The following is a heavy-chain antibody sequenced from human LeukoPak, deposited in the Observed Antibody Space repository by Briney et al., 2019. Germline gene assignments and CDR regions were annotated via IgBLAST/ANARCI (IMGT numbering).Heavy chain of an antibody. CDR2: ISSSSSYI. D-gene: IGHD3-9*01. V-gene: IGHV3-21*04. CDR3: AKDTLYDIETSSFDY. J-gene: IGHJ4*02. Sequence: GGSLRLSCAASGFTFSSYSMNWVRQAPGKGLGWVSSISSSSSYIYYADSVKGRFTISRDNAKNSLYLQMNSLRAEDTAVYYCAKDTLYDIETSSFDYWGQGTLVTVSS. CDR1: GFTFSSYS.